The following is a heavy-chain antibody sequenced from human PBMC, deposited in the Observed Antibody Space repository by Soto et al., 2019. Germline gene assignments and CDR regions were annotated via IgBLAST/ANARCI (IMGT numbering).Heavy chain of an antibody. V-gene: IGHV3-9*01. CDR2: ISRNSDNI. CDR1: GFTFDDYA. J-gene: IGHJ4*02. Sequence: EVQLVESGGGLVQPGRSLRLSCAASGFTFDDYAMEWVRQAPGKGLEWVSTISRNSDNIGYADSVKGRFTISRDNAKNSLYLQMNPLRPEDTAFYYCAKDVGGVVVYWGQGTLVTVSS. D-gene: IGHD2-15*01. CDR3: AKDVGGVVVY.